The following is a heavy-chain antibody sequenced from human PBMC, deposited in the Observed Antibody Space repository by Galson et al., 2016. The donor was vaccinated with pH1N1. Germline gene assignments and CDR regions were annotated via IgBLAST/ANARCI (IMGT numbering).Heavy chain of an antibody. CDR1: GGTFGSYS. Sequence: SVKVSCKASGGTFGSYSINWVRQAPGQGLEWMGGIIPIFNTAKYAQNFQGGITITADESTTTAYMELSSLRSEDTAVYFCAREDYYDTDLSDWYFDLWGRGTLLTVSS. CDR3: AREDYYDTDLSDWYFDL. J-gene: IGHJ2*01. V-gene: IGHV1-69*13. CDR2: IIPIFNTA. D-gene: IGHD3-22*01.